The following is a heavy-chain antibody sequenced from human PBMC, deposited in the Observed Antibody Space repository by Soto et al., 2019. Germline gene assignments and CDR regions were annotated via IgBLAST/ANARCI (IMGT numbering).Heavy chain of an antibody. J-gene: IGHJ6*02. CDR3: ARDVRGHYYYYGMDV. D-gene: IGHD5-12*01. Sequence: QVQLVQSGAEVKKHGASVKVSCKAFGYTVTSYGISWVRQAPGQGLEWTGWISAYNGNTNYAQKLQGRVTMTTDTSMSTAYMELRSLRSDDTAVYYCARDVRGHYYYYGMDVWGQGTTVTVSS. CDR2: ISAYNGNT. V-gene: IGHV1-18*01. CDR1: GYTVTSYG.